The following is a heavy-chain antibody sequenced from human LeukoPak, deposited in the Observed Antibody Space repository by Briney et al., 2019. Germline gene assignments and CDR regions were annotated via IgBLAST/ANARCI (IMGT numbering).Heavy chain of an antibody. Sequence: GGSLRLSCAASGFTFGDYYMGWVRQAPGKGLEWVSYISSSGTTMLYPDSVKGRFTISSDNAQNSLYLQLNSLRAGDTAVYYCARALRDAFDIWGQGTMVTVSS. V-gene: IGHV3-11*01. CDR3: ARALRDAFDI. CDR1: GFTFGDYY. J-gene: IGHJ3*02. CDR2: ISSSGTTM.